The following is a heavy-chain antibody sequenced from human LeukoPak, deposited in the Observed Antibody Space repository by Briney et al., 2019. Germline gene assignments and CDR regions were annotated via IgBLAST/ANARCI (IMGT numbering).Heavy chain of an antibody. CDR1: GYSFTSYW. CDR3: ARHHSSSWYEHYYYYMDV. Sequence: GESLKISCKGSGYSFTSYWIGWVRQMPGKGLEWMGIIYPGDSDTRYSPSFQGQVTISADKSISTAYLQWSSLKASGTAMYYCARHHSSSWYEHYYYYMDVWGKGTTVTVSS. CDR2: IYPGDSDT. V-gene: IGHV5-51*01. J-gene: IGHJ6*03. D-gene: IGHD6-13*01.